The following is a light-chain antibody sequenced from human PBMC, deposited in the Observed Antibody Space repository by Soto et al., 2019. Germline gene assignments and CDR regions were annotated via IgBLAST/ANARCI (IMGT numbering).Light chain of an antibody. V-gene: IGKV3-11*01. Sequence: EIVLTQSPATLSLSPGERATLSCRASQSVKTFLVWYQHRPGQAPRVLIYDASHRATGIPARFSGSGSGTDFTLTISSLEPEDAALYYCQQRSNWPPITFGRGTRLEIK. CDR3: QQRSNWPPIT. CDR1: QSVKTF. J-gene: IGKJ5*01. CDR2: DAS.